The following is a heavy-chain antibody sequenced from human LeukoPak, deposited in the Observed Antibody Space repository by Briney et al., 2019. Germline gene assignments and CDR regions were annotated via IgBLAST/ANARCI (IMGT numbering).Heavy chain of an antibody. CDR1: GYSFANFG. J-gene: IGHJ4*02. CDR3: ARDLGYGDYGY. D-gene: IGHD4-17*01. V-gene: IGHV1-18*01. CDR2: ISAYNGHT. Sequence: ASVKVSCKASGYSFANFGISWVRQAPGQGLEWMGWISAYNGHTKYAQNLQGRLTMTTDTSTSTAYMELRSLRSDDTAVYHCARDLGYGDYGYWGQGTLVTVSS.